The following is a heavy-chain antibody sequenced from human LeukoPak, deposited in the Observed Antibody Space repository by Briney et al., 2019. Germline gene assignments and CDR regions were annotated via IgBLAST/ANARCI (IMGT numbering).Heavy chain of an antibody. Sequence: GGSLRLSCAVSGFTFTDFYMSWIRQAPGKGLEWVSYISSSGTTIYYADAVMGRFPISRDNAKNSLYLQMNSLRAEDTAVYYCARALTGFIPGNWGQGTLVTVSS. CDR1: GFTFTDFY. D-gene: IGHD3-9*01. V-gene: IGHV3-11*01. CDR3: ARALTGFIPGN. J-gene: IGHJ4*02. CDR2: ISSSGTTI.